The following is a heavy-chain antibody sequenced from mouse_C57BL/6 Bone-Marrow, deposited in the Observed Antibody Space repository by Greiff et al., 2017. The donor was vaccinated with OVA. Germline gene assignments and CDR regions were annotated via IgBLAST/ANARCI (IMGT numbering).Heavy chain of an antibody. CDR2: IYPRSGNT. CDR3: AREGRLEWFAY. V-gene: IGHV1-81*01. D-gene: IGHD1-1*01. CDR1: GYTFTSYG. J-gene: IGHJ3*01. Sequence: QVHVKQSGAELARPGASVKLSCKASGYTFTSYGISWVKQRTGQGLEWIGEIYPRSGNTYYNEKFKGKATLTADKSSSTAYMELRSLTSEDSAVYFCAREGRLEWFAYWGQGTLVTVSA.